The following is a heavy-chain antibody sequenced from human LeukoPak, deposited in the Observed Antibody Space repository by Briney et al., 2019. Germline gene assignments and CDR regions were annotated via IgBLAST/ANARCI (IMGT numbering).Heavy chain of an antibody. CDR3: ARGNDILTGYD. CDR1: GGTFISYA. CDR2: IIPIFGTA. J-gene: IGHJ4*02. D-gene: IGHD3-9*01. V-gene: IGHV1-69*13. Sequence: ASVKVSCKAAGGTFISYAISWVRQAPGQGLEWMGGIIPIFGTANYAQKFQGRVTIIADESTSTAYMELSSLRSEDTAVYYCARGNDILTGYDWGQGTLVTVSS.